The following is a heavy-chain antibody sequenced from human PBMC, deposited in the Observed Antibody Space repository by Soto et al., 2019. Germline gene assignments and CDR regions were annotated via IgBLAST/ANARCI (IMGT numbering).Heavy chain of an antibody. CDR1: GFTFSSYA. J-gene: IGHJ3*02. CDR3: AKTANGWFSAFDI. V-gene: IGHV3-23*01. Sequence: EVQLLESGGGLVQPGGSLRLSCAASGFTFSSYAMSWVRQAPGKGLEWVSAISGSGGTTYYADSVKGRFTFSRDNSKNTLYPHMKSLRAEDTAVYYCAKTANGWFSAFDIWGQGTMVTVSS. CDR2: ISGSGGTT. D-gene: IGHD6-19*01.